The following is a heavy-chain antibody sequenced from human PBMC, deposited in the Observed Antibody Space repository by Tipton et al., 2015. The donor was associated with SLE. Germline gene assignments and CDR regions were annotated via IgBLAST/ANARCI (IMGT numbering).Heavy chain of an antibody. CDR2: IFYSEIYNSRTS. J-gene: IGHJ5*02. V-gene: IGHV4-59*01. Sequence: TLSLTCAVFGGPITDYYWSWIRQPPGRGLEWIGYIFYSEIYNSRTSNYNPSLKSRVTLSVDTSKNQFSLKLSSVTAADTAVYYCARGSEWLLSGWFDPWGQGTLVTVSS. CDR3: ARGSEWLLSGWFDP. D-gene: IGHD3-3*01. CDR1: GGPITDYY.